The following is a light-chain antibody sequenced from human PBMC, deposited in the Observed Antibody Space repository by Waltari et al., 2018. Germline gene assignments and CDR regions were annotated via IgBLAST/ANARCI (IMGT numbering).Light chain of an antibody. CDR1: QSLLNRDGITY. V-gene: IGKV2-30*01. CDR3: MQGSHWPPWT. Sequence: DVILTQSPLSLPVTLGQPASIPCSYSQSLLNRDGITYLNCFHHRPGQSPRGLVYSTFIRDSGVPDRFSGSGSGTDFTLEISRVEAEDVGTYYCMQGSHWPPWTFGQGTRVEIK. J-gene: IGKJ1*01. CDR2: STF.